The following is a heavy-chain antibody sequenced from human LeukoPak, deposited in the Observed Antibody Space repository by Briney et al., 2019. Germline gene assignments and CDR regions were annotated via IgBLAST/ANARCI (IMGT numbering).Heavy chain of an antibody. D-gene: IGHD3-3*01. CDR1: GYTFTGYY. CDR3: ARVSAGFWSGYYTPYYYYYMDV. Sequence: ASVKVSCKASGYTFTGYYMHWVRQAPGQGLEWMGWINPNSGGTNYAQKFQGRVTMTRDTSISTAYMELSRLRSDDTAVYYCARVSAGFWSGYYTPYYYYYMDVWGKGTTVTVSS. CDR2: INPNSGGT. V-gene: IGHV1-2*02. J-gene: IGHJ6*03.